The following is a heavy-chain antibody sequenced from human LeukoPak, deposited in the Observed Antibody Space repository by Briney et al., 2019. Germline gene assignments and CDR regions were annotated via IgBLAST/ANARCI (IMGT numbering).Heavy chain of an antibody. Sequence: SETLSLTCTVSGGSVSSGSYYWSWIRQPPGKGLEWIGYIYYSGSTNYNPSLKSRVTISIDTSKNQFSLKLSSVTVADTAVYYCARGIDTAMVPWEKDYYDSSGYHYFDYWGQGTLVTVSS. CDR2: IYYSGST. CDR1: GGSVSSGSYY. CDR3: ARGIDTAMVPWEKDYYDSSGYHYFDY. V-gene: IGHV4-61*01. D-gene: IGHD3-22*01. J-gene: IGHJ4*02.